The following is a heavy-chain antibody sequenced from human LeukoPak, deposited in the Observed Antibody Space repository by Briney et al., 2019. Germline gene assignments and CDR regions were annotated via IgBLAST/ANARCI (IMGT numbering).Heavy chain of an antibody. CDR1: GFTFSSYS. V-gene: IGHV3-21*01. CDR3: ARWGSLTLIDAFDI. CDR2: ISSSSSYI. J-gene: IGHJ3*02. D-gene: IGHD3-9*01. Sequence: GGSLRLSCAASGFTFSSYSMNWVRQAPGKGLEWVSSISSSSSYIYYADSVKGRFTISRDNAKNSLYLQMSSLRAEDTAVYYCARWGSLTLIDAFDIWGQGTMVTVSS.